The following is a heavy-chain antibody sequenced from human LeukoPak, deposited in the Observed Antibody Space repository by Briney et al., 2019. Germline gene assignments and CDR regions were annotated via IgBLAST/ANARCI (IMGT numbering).Heavy chain of an antibody. CDR1: GFSFSTYW. Sequence: GGSLRLSCAASGFSFSTYWMTWVRQAPGKGLEWVAIIKGDESEKYHVDSVMGRFTISRDNAKNSLYLQMNSLRAEDTAVYYCAGSGYSYALNHWGQGTLVTVSS. CDR2: IKGDESEK. CDR3: AGSGYSYALNH. J-gene: IGHJ1*01. D-gene: IGHD2-2*03. V-gene: IGHV3-7*01.